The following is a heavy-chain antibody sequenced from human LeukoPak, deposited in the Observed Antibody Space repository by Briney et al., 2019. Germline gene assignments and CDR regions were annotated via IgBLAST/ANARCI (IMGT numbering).Heavy chain of an antibody. D-gene: IGHD3-10*01. Sequence: GESLKISCKGSGYSFTSYWIGWVRQMPGKGLEWMGIIYPGDSDTRYSPSFQGQVTISADKSISAAYLQWSSLKASDTAMYYCARRYYYGSGSKYYFDYWGQGTLVTVSS. J-gene: IGHJ4*02. V-gene: IGHV5-51*01. CDR3: ARRYYYGSGSKYYFDY. CDR2: IYPGDSDT. CDR1: GYSFTSYW.